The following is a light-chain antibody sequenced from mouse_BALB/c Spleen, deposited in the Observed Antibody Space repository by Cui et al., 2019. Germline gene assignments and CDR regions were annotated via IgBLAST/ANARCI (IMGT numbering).Light chain of an antibody. CDR2: DTS. CDR3: QQWSSYPRT. V-gene: IGKV4-55*01. CDR1: SSVSY. Sequence: QNVLTQSPAIMSASPGEKVTMTCSASSSVSYMYWYQQKPGSSPRLLIYDTSNLASGVPVRFSGSGSGTSYSLTISRMEAEDAATYYCQQWSSYPRTFGGGTKLEIK. J-gene: IGKJ1*01.